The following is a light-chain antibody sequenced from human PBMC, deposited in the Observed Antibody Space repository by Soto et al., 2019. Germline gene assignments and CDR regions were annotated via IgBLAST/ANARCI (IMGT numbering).Light chain of an antibody. CDR1: AGAVASGLW. J-gene: IGLJ2*01. CDR2: DTS. CDR3: SLSYSDGRV. V-gene: IGLV7-46*01. Sequence: QAVVTQEPSRTLSPGGTVPLTCGSSAGAVASGLWPYWFQQKPGQAPTTLIYDTSNKHSWTPARFSGSLLGGKAALTLSSAKPEDEAEYYYSLSYSDGRVVVGGTKLTVL.